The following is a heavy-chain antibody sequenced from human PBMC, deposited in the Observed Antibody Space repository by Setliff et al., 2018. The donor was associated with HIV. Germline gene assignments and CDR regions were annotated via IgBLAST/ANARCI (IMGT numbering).Heavy chain of an antibody. CDR2: INHSGST. CDR1: GESFSAYS. V-gene: IGHV4-34*01. CDR3: ARQSTVAAAGFDF. Sequence: SETLSLTCAVYGESFSAYSWSWIRQPPGKGLEWIGEINHSGSTNYNPSLKSRVAISVDTSKNQFSLKLNSVTAADTAIYYCARQSTVAAAGFDFWGQGTLVTVSS. D-gene: IGHD6-13*01. J-gene: IGHJ4*02.